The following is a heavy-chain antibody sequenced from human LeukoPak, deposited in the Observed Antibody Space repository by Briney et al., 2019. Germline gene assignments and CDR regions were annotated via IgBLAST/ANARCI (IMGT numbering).Heavy chain of an antibody. J-gene: IGHJ4*02. D-gene: IGHD1-1*01. Sequence: GSLRLSCAASGFTFSSYSMYWVRQAPGKGLEWVSYISSSGSSIYYAASVKGRFTISRDNAKNSLYLQMNSLRAEDTAVYYCVRERGSIGTDLHFWGQGTLVTVSS. V-gene: IGHV3-48*01. CDR1: GFTFSSYS. CDR2: ISSSGSSI. CDR3: VRERGSIGTDLHF.